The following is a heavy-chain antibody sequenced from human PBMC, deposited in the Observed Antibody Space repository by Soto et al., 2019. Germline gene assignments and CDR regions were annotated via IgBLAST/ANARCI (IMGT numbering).Heavy chain of an antibody. D-gene: IGHD7-27*01. Sequence: ETLSLTCAVYGGSFRGYYWSWVRQAPGKGLEWVGRIKSKTDGGTTDYAAPVKGRFTISRDDSKNTLYLQMNSLKTEDTAVYYCTTVKSGVGWGQGTLVTVSS. V-gene: IGHV3-15*01. J-gene: IGHJ4*02. CDR2: IKSKTDGGTT. CDR3: TTVKSGVG. CDR1: GGSFRGYY.